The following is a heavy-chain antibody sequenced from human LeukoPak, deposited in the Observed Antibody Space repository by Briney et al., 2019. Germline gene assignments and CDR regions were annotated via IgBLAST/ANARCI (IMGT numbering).Heavy chain of an antibody. Sequence: PSETLSLTCTVSGGSISSYYWSWIRQPPGKGLEYIGYIYYSGSTNYNPSLKSRVTLSVDTSKNQFSLKLGSVTAADTAVYYCARHTPIPLVRGGFYYVMDVWGQGTTVTVSS. CDR1: GGSISSYY. CDR2: IYYSGST. V-gene: IGHV4-59*08. D-gene: IGHD3-10*01. J-gene: IGHJ6*02. CDR3: ARHTPIPLVRGGFYYVMDV.